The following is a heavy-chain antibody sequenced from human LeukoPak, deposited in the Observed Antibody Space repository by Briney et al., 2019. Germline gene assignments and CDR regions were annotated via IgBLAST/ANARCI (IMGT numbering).Heavy chain of an antibody. CDR1: GYRFTGYY. CDR3: ARGVAFSDY. V-gene: IGHV1-2*02. J-gene: IGHJ4*02. Sequence: ASVKVSCKASGYRFTGYYMHWVRQAPGQGLEWMGWVNPNSGGTIFAQKFQGRVTMVRDTSISTAYMELRSLRSDDTAVYYCARGVAFSDYWGQGTLVTVSS. D-gene: IGHD5-12*01. CDR2: VNPNSGGT.